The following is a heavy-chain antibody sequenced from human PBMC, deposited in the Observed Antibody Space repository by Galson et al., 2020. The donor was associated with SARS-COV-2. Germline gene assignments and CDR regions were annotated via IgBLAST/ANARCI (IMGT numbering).Heavy chain of an antibody. J-gene: IGHJ6*02. D-gene: IGHD3-10*01. CDR2: IIPIFGTA. V-gene: IGHV1-69*13. CDR1: GGTFSSYA. CDR3: ARGRWEPVRGVIISALGYYFYYGMDV. Sequence: SVKVSCKASGGTFSSYAISWVRQAPGQGLEWMGGIIPIFGTANYAQKFQGRVTITADESTSTAYMELSSLRSEDTAVYYCARGRWEPVRGVIISALGYYFYYGMDVWGQGTTVTVSS.